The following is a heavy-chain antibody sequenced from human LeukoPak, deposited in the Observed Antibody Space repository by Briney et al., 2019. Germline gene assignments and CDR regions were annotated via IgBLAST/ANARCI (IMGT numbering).Heavy chain of an antibody. D-gene: IGHD2-15*01. CDR2: INSDGSST. Sequence: AGGSLRLSCAASGFTFSSYWMHWVRHAPGKGLVWVSRINSDGSSTSYADSVKGRFTISRDNAKNTLYLQMNSLRAEDTAVYYCAREDGYCSGGNCYSYFDSWGQGALVTVSS. J-gene: IGHJ4*02. V-gene: IGHV3-74*01. CDR1: GFTFSSYW. CDR3: AREDGYCSGGNCYSYFDS.